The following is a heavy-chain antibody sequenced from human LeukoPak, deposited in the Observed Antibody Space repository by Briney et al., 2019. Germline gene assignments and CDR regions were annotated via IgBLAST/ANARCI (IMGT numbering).Heavy chain of an antibody. J-gene: IGHJ4*02. Sequence: GGSLRLSYAASGFTFSSYAMSWVRQAPGKGLEWVSAISGSGGSTYYADSVKGRFTISRDNSKNTLYLQMNSLRAEDTAVYYCAKYRSGVNYYFDYWGQGTLVTVSS. D-gene: IGHD7-27*01. V-gene: IGHV3-23*01. CDR3: AKYRSGVNYYFDY. CDR2: ISGSGGST. CDR1: GFTFSSYA.